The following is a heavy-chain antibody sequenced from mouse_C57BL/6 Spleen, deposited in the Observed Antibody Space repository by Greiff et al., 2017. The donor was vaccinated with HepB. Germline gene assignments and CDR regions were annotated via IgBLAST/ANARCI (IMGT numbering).Heavy chain of an antibody. CDR1: GFTFSSYA. V-gene: IGHV5-4*01. D-gene: IGHD4-1*01. CDR2: ISDGGSYT. CDR3: ARDLTGGSWFAY. Sequence: EVKLQESGGGLVKPGGSLKLSCAASGFTFSSYAMSWVRQTPEKRLEWVATISDGGSYTYYPDNVKGRFTISRDNAKNNLYLQMSHLKSEDTAMYYCARDLTGGSWFAYWGQGTLVTVSA. J-gene: IGHJ3*01.